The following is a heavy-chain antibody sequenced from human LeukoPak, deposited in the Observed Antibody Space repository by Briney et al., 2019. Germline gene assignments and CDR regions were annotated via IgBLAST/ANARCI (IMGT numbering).Heavy chain of an antibody. V-gene: IGHV4-61*02. CDR3: ARHLSSYYGSGSLNWFDP. J-gene: IGHJ5*02. Sequence: SETLSLICTVSGGSISSGSYYWSWIRQPAGKGLEWIGRIYTSGSTNYNPSLKSRVTISVDTSKNQFSLKLSSVTAADTAVYYCARHLSSYYGSGSLNWFDPWGQGTLVTVSS. D-gene: IGHD3-10*01. CDR1: GGSISSGSYY. CDR2: IYTSGST.